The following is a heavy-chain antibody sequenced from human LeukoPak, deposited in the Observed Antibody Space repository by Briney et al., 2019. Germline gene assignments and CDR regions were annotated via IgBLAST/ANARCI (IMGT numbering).Heavy chain of an antibody. Sequence: SETLSLTCTVSGGPISSGSYYWSWIRQPPGKGLEWIGYIYYSGSTNYNPSLKSRVTISVDTSKNQFSLKLSSVTAADTAVYYCARTTEAHSWRTRYYDYYMDVWGKGTTVTVSS. CDR3: ARTTEAHSWRTRYYDYYMDV. CDR2: IYYSGST. CDR1: GGPISSGSYY. V-gene: IGHV4-61*01. D-gene: IGHD6-13*01. J-gene: IGHJ6*03.